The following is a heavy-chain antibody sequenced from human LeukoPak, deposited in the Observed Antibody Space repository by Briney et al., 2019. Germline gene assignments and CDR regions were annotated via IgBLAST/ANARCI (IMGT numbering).Heavy chain of an antibody. CDR3: ARGDEDYFDY. CDR1: GYTFTGYY. J-gene: IGHJ4*02. Sequence: ASVKVSCKASGYTFTGYYVHLVRQAPGQGLEWMGRINPNNGGSVYAQKFQGRVTMTSDTSISTAYMELSGLRSDDTAVYYCARGDEDYFDYWGQGTLVTVSS. CDR2: INPNNGGS. V-gene: IGHV1-2*06.